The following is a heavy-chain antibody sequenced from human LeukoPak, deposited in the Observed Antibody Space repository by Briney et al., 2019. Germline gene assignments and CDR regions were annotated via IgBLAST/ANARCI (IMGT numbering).Heavy chain of an antibody. D-gene: IGHD2-2*01. V-gene: IGHV3-30*02. Sequence: GGSLRLSCAASGFTFSSYGMHWVRQAPGKGLEWVAFIRYDGSNKYYADSVKGRFTISRDNSKNTLYLQMNSLRAEDTAVYYCAKTAGYCSSTSCYAREFADYWGQGTLVTVSS. CDR3: AKTAGYCSSTSCYAREFADY. CDR2: IRYDGSNK. CDR1: GFTFSSYG. J-gene: IGHJ4*02.